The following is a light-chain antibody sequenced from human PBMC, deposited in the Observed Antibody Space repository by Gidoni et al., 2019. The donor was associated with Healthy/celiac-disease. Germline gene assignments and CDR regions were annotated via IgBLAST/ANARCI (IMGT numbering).Light chain of an antibody. CDR2: GAS. Sequence: EVVMTQSPATLSVSPGERATLSCRASQSVSSNLAWYQQKPGQAPRLLMYGASTRATDIPARFSGSGSGREFTLTISSLQSEDIAVYYCQQYSDWPRTFGQGTKVEIK. J-gene: IGKJ1*01. CDR1: QSVSSN. V-gene: IGKV3-15*01. CDR3: QQYSDWPRT.